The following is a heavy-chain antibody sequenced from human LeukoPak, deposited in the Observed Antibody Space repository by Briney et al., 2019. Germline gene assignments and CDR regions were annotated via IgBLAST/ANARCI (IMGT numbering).Heavy chain of an antibody. CDR2: INHSGST. CDR1: GGSFSGYY. J-gene: IGHJ4*02. V-gene: IGHV4-34*01. Sequence: SETLSLTCAVYGGSFSGYYWSWIRQPPGKGLEWIGEINHSGSTNYNPSLKSRVTISVDTSKNQFSLKLSSVTAADTAVYYCARLLSGRYLLPYFDYWGQGTLVTVSS. D-gene: IGHD6-19*01. CDR3: ARLLSGRYLLPYFDY.